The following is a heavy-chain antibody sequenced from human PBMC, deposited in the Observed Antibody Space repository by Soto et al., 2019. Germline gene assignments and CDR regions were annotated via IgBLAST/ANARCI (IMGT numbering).Heavy chain of an antibody. D-gene: IGHD3-16*01. J-gene: IGHJ6*02. V-gene: IGHV3-33*01. CDR2: IWYDGSNN. Sequence: QVQLVESGGGVVQPGRSLRLSCAASGFTFSSYGMHWVRQAPGKGLEWVAVIWYDGSNNYYADSVKGRFTISRENYKNTLHLRMNTQRVADTAVYYCAREQPQLDNGGYYSYYGMDVWCPGTTVTVAS. CDR1: GFTFSSYG. CDR3: AREQPQLDNGGYYSYYGMDV.